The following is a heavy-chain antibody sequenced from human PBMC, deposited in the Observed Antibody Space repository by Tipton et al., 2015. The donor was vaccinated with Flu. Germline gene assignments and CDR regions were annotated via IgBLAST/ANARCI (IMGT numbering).Heavy chain of an antibody. Sequence: SLRLSCVASGFTFSSYGMHWVRQAPGKGLEWVAFIWFDGTKTYYGDSVKGRFTISRDNSKNTLYLQMSSLRVEDTAVYYCAKADSSGFYYARRHSWGQGTLVTVSS. J-gene: IGHJ4*02. V-gene: IGHV3-33*06. CDR2: IWFDGTKT. CDR3: AKADSSGFYYARRHS. D-gene: IGHD3-22*01. CDR1: GFTFSSYG.